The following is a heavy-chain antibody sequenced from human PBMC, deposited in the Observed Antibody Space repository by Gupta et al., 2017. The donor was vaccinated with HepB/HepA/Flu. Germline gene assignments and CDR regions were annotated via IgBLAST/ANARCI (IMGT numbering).Heavy chain of an antibody. D-gene: IGHD6-13*01. J-gene: IGHJ2*01. CDR2: INHSGST. V-gene: IGHV4-34*01. CDR1: GGSFSGYY. Sequence: QVQLQQWGAGLLKPSETLSLTCAVYGGSFSGYYWSWIRQPPGKGREWIGEINHSGSTNYNPSLKSRVTISVDTSKNQFSLKLSSVTAADTAVYYCARGRAAAGTPRSYWYFDLWGRGTLVTVSS. CDR3: ARGRAAAGTPRSYWYFDL.